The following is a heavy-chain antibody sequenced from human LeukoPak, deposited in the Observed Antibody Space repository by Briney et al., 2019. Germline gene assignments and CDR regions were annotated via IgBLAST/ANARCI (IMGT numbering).Heavy chain of an antibody. Sequence: HSGGSLRLSCAVSGFAFGSEAMSWVRQSPARGLEWVASISPGGGTTYYADSVKGRFTISRDNARNSLYLQMNSLRAEDTAVYYCAKDIVAAGLFFDYWGLGTLVTVSS. V-gene: IGHV3-23*01. CDR3: AKDIVAAGLFFDY. CDR1: GFAFGSEA. CDR2: ISPGGGTT. J-gene: IGHJ4*02. D-gene: IGHD6-13*01.